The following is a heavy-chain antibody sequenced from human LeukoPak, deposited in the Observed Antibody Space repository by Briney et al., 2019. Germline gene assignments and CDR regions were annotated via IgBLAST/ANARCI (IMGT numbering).Heavy chain of an antibody. D-gene: IGHD3-16*02. V-gene: IGHV3-48*02. J-gene: IGHJ5*02. CDR1: GFTFSSYS. CDR3: ARLTTYYDYVWGSYRYGWFDP. CDR2: ISSSSTI. Sequence: GGSLRLSCAASGFTFSSYSMNWVRQAPGKGLEWVSYISSSSTIYYADSVKGRFTISRDNAKNSLYLQMNSLRDEDTAVYYCARLTTYYDYVWGSYRYGWFDPWGQGTLVTVSS.